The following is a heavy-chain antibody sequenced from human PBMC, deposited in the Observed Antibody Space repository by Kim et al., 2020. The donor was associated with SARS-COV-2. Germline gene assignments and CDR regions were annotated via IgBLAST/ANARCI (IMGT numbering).Heavy chain of an antibody. Sequence: SNPSLKSRVTISVDTSKNQFSLKLSSVTAADTAVYYCARHVYSSSNWFDPWGQGTLVTVSS. D-gene: IGHD6-6*01. V-gene: IGHV4-39*01. CDR3: ARHVYSSSNWFDP. J-gene: IGHJ5*02.